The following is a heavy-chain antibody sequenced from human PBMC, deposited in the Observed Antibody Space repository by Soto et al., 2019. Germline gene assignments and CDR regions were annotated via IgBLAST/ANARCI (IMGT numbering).Heavy chain of an antibody. CDR3: ARVAVDNWFDP. J-gene: IGHJ5*02. CDR2: IYYSGST. Sequence: SXTLSLTCTVSGGSISIYYCSWIRQPPVKGLEWIGYIYYSGSTNYNPPLKSRVTISVDTPKNQFSLKLSSVTAADPAVYYCARVAVDNWFDPWGQGTLVTAPQ. D-gene: IGHD6-19*01. V-gene: IGHV4-59*01. CDR1: GGSISIYY.